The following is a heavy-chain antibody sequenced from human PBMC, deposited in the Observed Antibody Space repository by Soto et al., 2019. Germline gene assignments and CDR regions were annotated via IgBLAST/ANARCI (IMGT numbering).Heavy chain of an antibody. CDR3: ARDPGSGLFDY. CDR2: IYPGDSDT. CDR1: GYRFTNSW. D-gene: IGHD3-10*01. J-gene: IGHJ4*02. V-gene: IGHV5-51*01. Sequence: PGESLKISCKGSGYRFTNSWIGWVRQMPGKGLEWMGIIYPGDSDTRNSPSFQGQVTISADKSINTAYLQWSSLKASDTAMYYCARDPGSGLFDYWGQGTLVTVSS.